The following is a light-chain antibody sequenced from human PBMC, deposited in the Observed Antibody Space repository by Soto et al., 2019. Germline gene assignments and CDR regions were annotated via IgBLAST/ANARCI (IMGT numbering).Light chain of an antibody. CDR3: QQYNTYPWT. J-gene: IGKJ1*01. CDR1: QSINSW. V-gene: IGKV1-5*03. Sequence: DIQMTQSPSTLSASVGDRVTIACRASQSINSWLAWYQQKPGKAPKVLIYKASSLKSGVPSRFSGSESGTEFTLTITSLQPDDFATYYCQQYNTYPWTFGQGTKVEIK. CDR2: KAS.